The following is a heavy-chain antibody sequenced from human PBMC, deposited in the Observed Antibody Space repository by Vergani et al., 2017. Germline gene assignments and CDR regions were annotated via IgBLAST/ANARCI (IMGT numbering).Heavy chain of an antibody. Sequence: VQLQQWGAGLLKPSETLSLTCAVYGGSFSGYYWSWIRQPPGKGLEWIGEINHSGSTNYNPSLKSRVPISVDTTKNQFSLKLSSVTAADAAVYYCARGAVVVTADQYFQHWGQGTLVTVSS. CDR2: INHSGST. CDR1: GGSFSGYY. CDR3: ARGAVVVTADQYFQH. V-gene: IGHV4-34*01. J-gene: IGHJ1*01. D-gene: IGHD2-21*02.